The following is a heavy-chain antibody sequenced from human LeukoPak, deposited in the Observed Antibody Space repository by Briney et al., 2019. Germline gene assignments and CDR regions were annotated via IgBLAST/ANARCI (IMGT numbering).Heavy chain of an antibody. Sequence: PGGSLRLSCAASGFTFSNAWMSWVRQAPGKGLEWVGRIKSKTDGGTTDYAAPVKGRFTISRDDSKNTLYLQMNSLRAEDMAVYYCAKPGSSRGIAGRRPTKYYFDYWGQGTLVTVSS. CDR2: IKSKTDGGTT. CDR3: AKPGSSRGIAGRRPTKYYFDY. J-gene: IGHJ4*02. V-gene: IGHV3-15*01. CDR1: GFTFSNAW. D-gene: IGHD6-6*01.